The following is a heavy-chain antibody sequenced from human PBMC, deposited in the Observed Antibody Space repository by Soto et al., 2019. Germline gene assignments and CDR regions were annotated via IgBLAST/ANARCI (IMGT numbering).Heavy chain of an antibody. J-gene: IGHJ4*02. D-gene: IGHD1-26*01. CDR3: AKVGHGATKVGNYFDC. CDR1: GFTFSSYA. CDR2: ISGSGGST. V-gene: IGHV3-23*01. Sequence: EVQLLESGGGLVQPGGSLRLSCAASGFTFSSYAMSWVRQAPGKGLEWVSDISGSGGSTYYADSVKGRFTISRDNSKNTLYLQMNSLRAEDTAVYYCAKVGHGATKVGNYFDCWGQGNLVTVSS.